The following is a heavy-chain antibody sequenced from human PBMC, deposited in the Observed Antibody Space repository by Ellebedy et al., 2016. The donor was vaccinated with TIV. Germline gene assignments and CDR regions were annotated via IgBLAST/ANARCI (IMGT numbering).Heavy chain of an antibody. Sequence: PGGSLRLSCAASGFTFSSYGMHWVRQAPGKGLEWVAVIWYDGSNKYYADSVKGRFTISRDNSKNKLYLQMNSLRAEDTAVYYCARDQLRCGGDCYSLPRYYFDYWGQGTLVTVSS. D-gene: IGHD2-21*02. J-gene: IGHJ4*02. CDR1: GFTFSSYG. CDR3: ARDQLRCGGDCYSLPRYYFDY. CDR2: IWYDGSNK. V-gene: IGHV3-33*08.